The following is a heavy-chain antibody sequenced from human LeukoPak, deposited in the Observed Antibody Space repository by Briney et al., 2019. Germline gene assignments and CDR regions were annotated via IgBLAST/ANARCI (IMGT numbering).Heavy chain of an antibody. J-gene: IGHJ4*02. V-gene: IGHV4-31*02. D-gene: IGHD5-18*01. CDR1: GGSLSSGGYY. CDR3: ARGHVDTAMAFDY. Sequence: SESLSLTWTVSGGSLSSGGYYWSWIRQHPGKGLEWIGYIYYSGSTYYNPSPKSRVTISVDTSKNQFSLKLSSVTAADTAVYYCARGHVDTAMAFDYWGQGTLVTVSS. CDR2: IYYSGST.